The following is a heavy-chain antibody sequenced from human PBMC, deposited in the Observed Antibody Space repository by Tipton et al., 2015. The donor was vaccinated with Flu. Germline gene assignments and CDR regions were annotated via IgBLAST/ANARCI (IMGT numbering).Heavy chain of an antibody. Sequence: CAASGFTFSSYSMNWVRQAPGKGLEWVSSISSNSNYIYYADSVKGRFTISRDNAKNSLYLQMNSLRAEDTAVYYCARLGEAAAGTGWGQGTLVTVSS. D-gene: IGHD6-13*01. CDR1: GFTFSSYS. V-gene: IGHV3-21*01. CDR3: ARLGEAAAGTG. J-gene: IGHJ4*02. CDR2: ISSNSNYI.